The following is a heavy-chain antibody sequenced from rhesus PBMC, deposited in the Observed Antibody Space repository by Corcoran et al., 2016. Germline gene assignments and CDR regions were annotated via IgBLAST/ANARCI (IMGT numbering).Heavy chain of an antibody. V-gene: IGHV3S5*01. Sequence: EVQLVESGGDLVQPGGSLRLSCAASGFTFNIFGMSWVRQVPGKGLEWVGYISSSGSSTFYGASVKGRFTISRDNSKNTLSLQMNSLRTEDTAVYYCARKIAGTTSGRFDVWGAGVLVTVSS. J-gene: IGHJ5-1*01. CDR2: ISSSGSST. CDR3: ARKIAGTTSGRFDV. D-gene: IGHD1-20*01. CDR1: GFTFNIFG.